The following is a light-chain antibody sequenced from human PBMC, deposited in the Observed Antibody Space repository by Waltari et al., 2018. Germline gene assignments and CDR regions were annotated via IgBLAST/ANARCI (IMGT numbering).Light chain of an antibody. CDR3: QQYNNWPPWT. Sequence: EIVLTQSPASLSLSPGERATLSCRASQRVSIFLAWYQQKPGQAPRLLIYGASTRVTGIPARFSGSGSGTEFTLTISSLQSEDFAVYYCQQYNNWPPWTFGQGTKVEIK. V-gene: IGKV3-15*01. CDR2: GAS. J-gene: IGKJ1*01. CDR1: QRVSIF.